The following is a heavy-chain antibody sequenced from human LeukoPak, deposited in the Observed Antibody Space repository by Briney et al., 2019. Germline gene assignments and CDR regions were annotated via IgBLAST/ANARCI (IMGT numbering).Heavy chain of an antibody. Sequence: SETLSLTCTVSGGSTSSSDYYWGWIRQPPGKGLEWIGGIHYSGNTYYNPSLKSRVTISVDTSKNQFSLKLSSVTAADTAVYYCARLGAGPTYYDFWSGYSSFYFDYWGQGTLVTVSS. CDR1: GGSTSSSDYY. CDR2: IHYSGNT. V-gene: IGHV4-39*01. D-gene: IGHD3-3*01. CDR3: ARLGAGPTYYDFWSGYSSFYFDY. J-gene: IGHJ4*02.